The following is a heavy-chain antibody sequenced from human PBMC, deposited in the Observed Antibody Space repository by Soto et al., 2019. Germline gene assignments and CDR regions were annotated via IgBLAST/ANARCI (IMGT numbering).Heavy chain of an antibody. D-gene: IGHD3-3*01. CDR1: GFTFSSYS. CDR3: ARDYEYWSGYYKGFDY. J-gene: IGHJ4*02. CDR2: ISSSSSSI. Sequence: GGSLRLSCAASGFTFSSYSMNWVRQAPGKGLEWVSYISSSSSSIYYADSVKGRFTISRDNAKNSLYLQMNSLRDEDTAVYYCARDYEYWSGYYKGFDYWGQGTLVTVSS. V-gene: IGHV3-48*02.